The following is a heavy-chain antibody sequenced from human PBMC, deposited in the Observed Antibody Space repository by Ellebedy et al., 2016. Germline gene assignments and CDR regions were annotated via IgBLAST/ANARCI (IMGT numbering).Heavy chain of an antibody. CDR1: GYDFSKHA. CDR3: ARGGWELPKYNWFDP. Sequence: ASVKVSCKASGYDFSKHAMNWMRQVPGQGLQWMGRINTKTGDPTYAQGFIGRFVFSLDTSVSTAYLQIRSLKAEDTGIYYCARGGWELPKYNWFDPWGQGTLVTVSS. V-gene: IGHV7-4-1*02. J-gene: IGHJ5*02. D-gene: IGHD1-7*01. CDR2: INTKTGDP.